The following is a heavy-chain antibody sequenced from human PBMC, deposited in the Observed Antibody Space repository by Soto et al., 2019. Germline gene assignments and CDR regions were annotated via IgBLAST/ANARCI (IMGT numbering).Heavy chain of an antibody. CDR3: ARRIAYSYYYDSSGYLDY. V-gene: IGHV4-30-4*02. CDR2: IYYSGST. CDR1: GGSISSGDYY. J-gene: IGHJ4*02. D-gene: IGHD3-22*01. Sequence: PSETLSLTCTVSGGSISSGDYYWSWLRQPPGKGLEWIGYIYYSGSTYYNPSLTSRATILVDTPKNQFSLKLSSVTASGRAADFCARRIAYSYYYDSSGYLDYWGQRTLVTVSS.